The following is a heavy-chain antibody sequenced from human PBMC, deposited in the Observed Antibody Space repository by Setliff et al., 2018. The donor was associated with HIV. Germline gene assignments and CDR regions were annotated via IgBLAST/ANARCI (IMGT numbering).Heavy chain of an antibody. CDR2: IIPIFGSI. CDR1: GYTFTSYA. CDR3: ASRPLKMDTAMVLAY. V-gene: IGHV1-69*06. D-gene: IGHD5-18*01. Sequence: GASVKVSCKASGYTFTSYAMNWVRQAPGQGLEWMGGIIPIFGSINYAQKFQGRVTITADKSTSTAYMELSSLRSEDTAVYYCASRPLKMDTAMVLAYWGQGTLVTVPQ. J-gene: IGHJ4*02.